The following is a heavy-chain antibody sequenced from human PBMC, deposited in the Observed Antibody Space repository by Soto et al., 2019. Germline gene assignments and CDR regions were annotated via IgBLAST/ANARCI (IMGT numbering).Heavy chain of an antibody. CDR2: IYYSGST. D-gene: IGHD3-22*01. Sequence: GRCFRKKIRQQPGKGLERIGYIYYSGSTYYNPSLNSRVTISLDTSKNHFSLNLNSATAANTVVYYFARREYSSCGCVSDPWGQGTRVTVPS. J-gene: IGHJ5*02. V-gene: IGHV4-31*02. CDR3: ARREYSSCGCVSDP. CDR1: GRCF.